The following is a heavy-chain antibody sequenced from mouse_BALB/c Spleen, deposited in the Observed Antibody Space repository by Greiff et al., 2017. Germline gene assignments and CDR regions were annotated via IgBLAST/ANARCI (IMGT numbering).Heavy chain of an antibody. Sequence: EVKLVESGAELVKPGASVKLSCTASGFNIKDTYMHWVKQRPEQGLEWIGRIDPANGNTKYDPKFQGKATITADTSSNTAYLQLSSLTSEDTAVYYCARSPLSYGNCNYAMDYWGQGTSVTVSS. J-gene: IGHJ4*01. CDR1: GFNIKDTY. CDR3: ARSPLSYGNCNYAMDY. CDR2: IDPANGNT. D-gene: IGHD2-1*01. V-gene: IGHV14-3*02.